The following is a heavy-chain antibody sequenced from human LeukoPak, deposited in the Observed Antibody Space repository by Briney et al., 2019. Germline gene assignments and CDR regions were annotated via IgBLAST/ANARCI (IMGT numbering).Heavy chain of an antibody. Sequence: ASVKVSCKASGYTFTGYYMHWVRQAPGQGLEWMGWINPNSGGTNYAQKFQGRVTMTRDTSISTACMELSRLRSDDTAVYYCARESDYAGDTAMVTSYGMDVWGQGTTVTVSS. CDR2: INPNSGGT. CDR3: ARESDYAGDTAMVTSYGMDV. D-gene: IGHD5-18*01. CDR1: GYTFTGYY. V-gene: IGHV1-2*02. J-gene: IGHJ6*02.